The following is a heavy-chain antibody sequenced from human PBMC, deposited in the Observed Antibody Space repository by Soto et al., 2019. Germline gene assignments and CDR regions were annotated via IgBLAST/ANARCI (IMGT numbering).Heavy chain of an antibody. D-gene: IGHD5-12*01. CDR2: TIPLLNVA. J-gene: IGHJ4*02. Sequence: QVXXXXSGAXXXXXGSSVKVSCKASGGTFSTSTFTWVRQAPGQGLEWMGRTIPLLNVADYAQDFQGRVTITADKSTSTAYMELTSLTSKDTAVYYCVRDSPIGSTYSGYDAIDSWGQGTLVTVSS. CDR1: GGTFSTST. CDR3: VRDSPIGSTYSGYDAIDS. V-gene: IGHV1-69*08.